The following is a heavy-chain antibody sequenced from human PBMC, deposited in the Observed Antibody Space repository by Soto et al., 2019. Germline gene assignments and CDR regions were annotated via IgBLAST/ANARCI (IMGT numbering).Heavy chain of an antibody. CDR3: VRQGFGRLHGLVDV. J-gene: IGHJ6*02. D-gene: IGHD3-10*01. CDR2: IDSNGGT. Sequence: QVQLQESGPGLVKPSETLSLTCTVSDDSSSSYKWSWIRQPPGRRLEWIGYIDSNGGTSYNPSLQSRVTMSIDTSTKQFSLKLSSVPAADTAVYYCVRQGFGRLHGLVDVWGQGTTVTVSS. V-gene: IGHV4-59*08. CDR1: DDSSSSYK.